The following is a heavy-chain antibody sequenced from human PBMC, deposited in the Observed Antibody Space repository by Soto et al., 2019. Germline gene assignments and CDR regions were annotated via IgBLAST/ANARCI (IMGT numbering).Heavy chain of an antibody. Sequence: GASVKVSCKTSGYTFSNYGITWVRQAPGQPLEWLGWISLYSDGTNYAQKFQGRVSMTTDTSTTTAYMELRSLRSDDTTVYYCARVVPGAEAWFGPWGQGTLVTVSS. J-gene: IGHJ5*02. D-gene: IGHD2-2*01. CDR1: GYTFSNYG. V-gene: IGHV1-18*01. CDR2: ISLYSDGT. CDR3: ARVVPGAEAWFGP.